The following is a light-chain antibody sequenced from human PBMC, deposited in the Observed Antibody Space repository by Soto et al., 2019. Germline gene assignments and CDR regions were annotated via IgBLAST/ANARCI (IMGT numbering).Light chain of an antibody. CDR2: EVR. Sequence: QPALTQPASVSGSPGQSITISCTGTSSDVGAYDFVSWYQQHPDKAPKLMIYEVRGRPSGVSNRFSGSKSFNTATLTISGLQAEDEADYYCSSHTTRNTRVFGTGTKLTVL. V-gene: IGLV2-14*03. J-gene: IGLJ1*01. CDR1: SSDVGAYDF. CDR3: SSHTTRNTRV.